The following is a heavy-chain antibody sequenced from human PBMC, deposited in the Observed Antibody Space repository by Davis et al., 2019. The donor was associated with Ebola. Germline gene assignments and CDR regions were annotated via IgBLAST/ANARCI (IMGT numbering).Heavy chain of an antibody. CDR2: ISSSSSYI. CDR3: TCTIQMAPTDY. Sequence: GGSLRLSCAASGFTFSSYSMNWVRQAPGKGLEWVSSISSSSSYIYYADSVKGRFTISRDNSKNTLYLQMNSLKTEDTAVYYCTCTIQMAPTDYWGQGTLVTVSS. CDR1: GFTFSSYS. J-gene: IGHJ4*02. D-gene: IGHD5-24*01. V-gene: IGHV3-21*04.